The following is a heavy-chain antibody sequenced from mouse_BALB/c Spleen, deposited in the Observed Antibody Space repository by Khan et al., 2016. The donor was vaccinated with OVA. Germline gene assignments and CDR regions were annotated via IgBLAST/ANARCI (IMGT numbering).Heavy chain of an antibody. CDR1: GYSITSGYG. Sequence: EVQLQESGPGLVKPSQSLSLTCTVTGYSITSGYGWNWIRQFTGNKLEWMGYISYSGSNNYNPSLKSRISIIREKSKNQFFLQMNSVTTEDTAAEYSARTARIKYWSQGTTLTVSA. CDR3: ARTARIKY. CDR2: ISYSGSN. D-gene: IGHD1-2*01. V-gene: IGHV3-2*02. J-gene: IGHJ2*01.